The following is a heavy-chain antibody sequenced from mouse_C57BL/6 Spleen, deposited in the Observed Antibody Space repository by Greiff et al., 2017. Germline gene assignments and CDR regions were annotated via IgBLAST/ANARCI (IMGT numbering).Heavy chain of an antibody. V-gene: IGHV5-6*01. CDR2: ISSGGSYT. Sequence: EVKLVESGGDLVKPGGSLKLSCAASGFTFSSSGMSWVRQTPDKRLEWVATISSGGSYTNYPDSVKGRVTFSRNNATNTMYLQMSSLKSEDTAMYYCARDYYGTRLYFNYWGQGTTLTVSS. CDR3: ARDYYGTRLYFNY. J-gene: IGHJ2*01. CDR1: GFTFSSSG. D-gene: IGHD1-1*01.